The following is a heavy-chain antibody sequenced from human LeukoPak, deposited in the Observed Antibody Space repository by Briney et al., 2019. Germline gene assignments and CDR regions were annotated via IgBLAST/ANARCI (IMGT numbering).Heavy chain of an antibody. Sequence: ASVKVSCKASGYTFTSYYIHWVRQAPGQGPEWMGIINPSGGSTSYAQKFQGRVTVTRDTSTSTVYMELSSLRSEATAVYYCARGSGDSYNWFDPWGQGTLVTVSS. CDR1: GYTFTSYY. J-gene: IGHJ5*01. V-gene: IGHV1-46*01. CDR3: ARGSGDSYNWFDP. D-gene: IGHD2-15*01. CDR2: INPSGGST.